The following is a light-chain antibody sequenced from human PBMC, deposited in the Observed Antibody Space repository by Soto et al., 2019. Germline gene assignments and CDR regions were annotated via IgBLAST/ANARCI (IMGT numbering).Light chain of an antibody. CDR1: QSVSTTY. Sequence: EIVLTQSPGTLSLSPGERATLSCRASQSVSTTYLAWYQQKPGQAPRLLIYGASIRATGIPDRFSGSGSGTDFTLTISRLEPEDFAVYYCQQYCSSPWTFGQGTKVEIK. CDR3: QQYCSSPWT. CDR2: GAS. J-gene: IGKJ1*01. V-gene: IGKV3-20*01.